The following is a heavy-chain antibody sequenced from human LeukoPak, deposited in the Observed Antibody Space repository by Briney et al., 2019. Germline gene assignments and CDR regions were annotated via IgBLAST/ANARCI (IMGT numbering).Heavy chain of an antibody. CDR3: ARHDRSSSWYYFDY. CDR2: IYYSGST. J-gene: IGHJ4*02. Sequence: PSETLSLTCTVSGGSISSSSYYWGWIRQPPGKGLEWIGSIYYSGSTYYNPSLKSRVTISVDTSKNQFSLKLSSVTAADTAVYYCARHDRSSSWYYFDYWGQGTLVTVSS. CDR1: GGSISSSSYY. V-gene: IGHV4-39*01. D-gene: IGHD6-13*01.